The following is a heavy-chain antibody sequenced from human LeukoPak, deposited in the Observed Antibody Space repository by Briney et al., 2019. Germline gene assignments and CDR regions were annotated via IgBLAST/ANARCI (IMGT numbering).Heavy chain of an antibody. Sequence: GASVKVSCKASGYTFTGYYMHWVRQAPGQGLEWMGWINPNSGGTNYAQKFQGRVTMTRDTSISSAYMELSRLRSDDTAVYYCARDSSIVAGGYFDCWGQGTLVTVSS. CDR2: INPNSGGT. V-gene: IGHV1-2*02. D-gene: IGHD2-15*01. J-gene: IGHJ4*02. CDR1: GYTFTGYY. CDR3: ARDSSIVAGGYFDC.